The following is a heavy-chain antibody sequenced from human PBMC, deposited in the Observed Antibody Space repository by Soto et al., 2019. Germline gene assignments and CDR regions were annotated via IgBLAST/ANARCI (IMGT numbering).Heavy chain of an antibody. CDR2: IIPILGIA. D-gene: IGHD6-19*01. Sequence: KVSCKASGGTFSSYTISWVRQAPGQGLEWMGRIIPILGIANHAQKFQGRVTITADKSTSTAYMELSSLRSEDTAVYYCARHIAVAGYDAFDIWGQGTMVTVSS. CDR3: ARHIAVAGYDAFDI. V-gene: IGHV1-69*02. J-gene: IGHJ3*02. CDR1: GGTFSSYT.